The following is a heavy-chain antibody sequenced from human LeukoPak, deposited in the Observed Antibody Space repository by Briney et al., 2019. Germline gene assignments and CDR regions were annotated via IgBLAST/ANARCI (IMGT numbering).Heavy chain of an antibody. CDR3: ARRKAAAGSDWFDP. D-gene: IGHD6-13*01. CDR1: GFIVSSNY. CDR2: IYSGGST. Sequence: GGSLRLSCAASGFIVSSNYMSWVRQAPGKGLEWVSIIYSGGSTYYADSVKGRFTISRDSSKNTLYLQMNSLRAEDTAVYYCARRKAAAGSDWFDPWGQGTLVTVSS. V-gene: IGHV3-53*01. J-gene: IGHJ5*02.